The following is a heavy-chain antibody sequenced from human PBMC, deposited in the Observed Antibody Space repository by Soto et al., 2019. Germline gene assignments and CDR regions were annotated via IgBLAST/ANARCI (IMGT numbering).Heavy chain of an antibody. Sequence: SGPTLVNPTQTLTLTCAFSGFSLSANGVGVGWIRQPPGGALEWLAIIYWNDGTSIRPTLQSRLSISKDTSKNQVVLSLTNMDPRDTGTYYCARKISGPLPLDAFDLWGQGTMVTVSS. J-gene: IGHJ3*01. D-gene: IGHD2-15*01. CDR3: ARKISGPLPLDAFDL. CDR2: IYWNDGT. CDR1: GFSLSANGVG. V-gene: IGHV2-5*01.